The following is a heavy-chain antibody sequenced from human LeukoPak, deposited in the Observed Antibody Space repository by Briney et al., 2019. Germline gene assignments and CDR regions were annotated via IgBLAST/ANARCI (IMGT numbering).Heavy chain of an antibody. CDR3: VKEGRPNSGGGYFDY. CDR2: INESGGRT. CDR1: GFTFSSYA. D-gene: IGHD6-13*01. J-gene: IGHJ4*02. V-gene: IGHV3-23*01. Sequence: GGSLRLSCAASGFTFSSYAMGWVRQAPGKGLEWVSTINESGGRTYYADSVKGRFTMSRDNSKNTLYLEMNSLRAEDTAVYYCVKEGRPNSGGGYFDYWGQGARVTVSS.